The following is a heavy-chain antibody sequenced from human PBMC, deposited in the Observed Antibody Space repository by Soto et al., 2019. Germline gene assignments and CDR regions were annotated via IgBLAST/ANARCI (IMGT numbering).Heavy chain of an antibody. CDR1: GGSISSSNW. CDR3: ATLPPRVVASLLPIPT. D-gene: IGHD1-26*01. J-gene: IGHJ5*02. V-gene: IGHV4-4*02. CDR2: IYHSGNT. Sequence: VQLRQSGPGLVKPSGTLSLTCAVSGGSISSSNWWTWVRQAPGKGLEWIGEIYHSGNTYYNPSLKGRATRTVDKSNNQFSLQLNSVTAADTAVYYCATLPPRVVASLLPIPTWGQGTLVTVSS.